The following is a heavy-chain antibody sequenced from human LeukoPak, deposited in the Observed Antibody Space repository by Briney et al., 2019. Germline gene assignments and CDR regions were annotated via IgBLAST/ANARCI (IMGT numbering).Heavy chain of an antibody. D-gene: IGHD2-15*01. Sequence: GGSLRLSCAASGFTFDDYAMHWVRQAPGKGLEWVSLISGDGGSTYYADSVKARFTISRDNSKNSLYLQMNSLRTEDTALYYCAKLQLGYCSGGSCYPGYYFDYWGQGTLVTVSS. CDR3: AKLQLGYCSGGSCYPGYYFDY. J-gene: IGHJ4*02. V-gene: IGHV3-43*02. CDR2: ISGDGGST. CDR1: GFTFDDYA.